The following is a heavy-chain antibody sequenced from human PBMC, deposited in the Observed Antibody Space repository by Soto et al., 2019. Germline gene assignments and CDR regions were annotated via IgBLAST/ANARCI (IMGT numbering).Heavy chain of an antibody. D-gene: IGHD2-2*02. CDR3: ARGGYCSSISCYRFDI. CDR2: ISNSGGGT. J-gene: IGHJ3*02. V-gene: IGHV3-23*01. CDR1: GFSFSSYA. Sequence: PGGSLRLSCAASGFSFSSYATSWVRQVPGKGLEWVSAISNSGGGTHYADSVKGRFTISRDNSNNTLYLQMSSLRAEDTAVYYCARGGYCSSISCYRFDIWGQGTMVTVSS.